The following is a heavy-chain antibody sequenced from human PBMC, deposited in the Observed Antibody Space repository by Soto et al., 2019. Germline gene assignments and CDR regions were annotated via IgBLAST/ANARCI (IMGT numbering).Heavy chain of an antibody. Sequence: EVQLVESGGGLVKPGGSLRLSCAASGFAFSSYAMNWVRQAPGKGLEWVSSISSSSNYIYYTDSVKGRFTISRDNAKNSLYLEMNSLRADDTAVYYCARDVRYCSGVRCGVWGQGTTVTVAS. CDR2: ISSSSNYI. V-gene: IGHV3-21*01. CDR1: GFAFSSYA. D-gene: IGHD2-15*01. J-gene: IGHJ6*02. CDR3: ARDVRYCSGVRCGV.